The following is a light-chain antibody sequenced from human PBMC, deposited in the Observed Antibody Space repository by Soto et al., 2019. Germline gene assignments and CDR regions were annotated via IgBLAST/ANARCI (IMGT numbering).Light chain of an antibody. CDR3: QQSYSSPWT. CDR2: AAS. J-gene: IGKJ1*01. Sequence: DIQVTQSPSSLSASVGDRVTITCRASQSIFNYLNWDQQKPGKAPKLLIYAASSLQSGVPSSFSGGGAGTDFTLTISRLQPEDFATYYCQQSYSSPWTFGLGTKVEIK. CDR1: QSIFNY. V-gene: IGKV1-39*01.